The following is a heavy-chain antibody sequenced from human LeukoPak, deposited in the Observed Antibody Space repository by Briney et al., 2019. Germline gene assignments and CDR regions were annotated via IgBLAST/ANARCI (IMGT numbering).Heavy chain of an antibody. CDR2: IYPDDSDT. CDR1: WYSFTSYW. V-gene: IGHV5-51*01. J-gene: IGHJ3*02. CDR3: ARRVAIDT. Sequence: ESLKISCKGPWYSFTSYWIGWVRQMPGKGLEWMGIIYPDDSDTRYSPSFQGQVTISADKSISTGDLKWSSLKASETAMYYCARRVAIDTWGQGTTVTVSS.